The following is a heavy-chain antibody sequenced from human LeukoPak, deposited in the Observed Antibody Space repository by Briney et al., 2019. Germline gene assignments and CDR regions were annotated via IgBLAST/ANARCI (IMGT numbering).Heavy chain of an antibody. CDR1: GGSFSGYY. CDR2: INHSGST. J-gene: IGHJ3*02. CDR3: ARPTIAAAGRLAFDI. D-gene: IGHD6-13*01. Sequence: SETLSLTCAVYGGSFSGYYWSWIRQPPGKGLQWIGEINHSGSTNYNPSLESRVTISVDTSKNQFSLNLNSVTAADTDMYYCARPTIAAAGRLAFDIWGQGTMVTVSS. V-gene: IGHV4-34*01.